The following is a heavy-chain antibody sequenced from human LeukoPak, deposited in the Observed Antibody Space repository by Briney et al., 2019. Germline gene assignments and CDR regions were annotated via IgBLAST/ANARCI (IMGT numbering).Heavy chain of an antibody. CDR1: GFTFSSYS. V-gene: IGHV3-48*01. J-gene: IGHJ3*02. CDR3: AKGGTWIQLLWDAFDI. D-gene: IGHD5-18*01. CDR2: ISSSSSTI. Sequence: GGSLRLSCAASGFTFSSYSMNWVRQAPGKGLEWISYISSSSSTIYYADSVKGRFAISRDNAKNSLYLQMNSLRAEDTAVYYCAKGGTWIQLLWDAFDIWGQGTMVTVSS.